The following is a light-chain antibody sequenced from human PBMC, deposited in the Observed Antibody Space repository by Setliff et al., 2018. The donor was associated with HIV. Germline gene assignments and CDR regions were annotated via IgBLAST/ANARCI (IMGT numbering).Light chain of an antibody. Sequence: LTQPASVSGSPGQSITISCTGTSSDVGGYSYVSWYQQHPGRAPKLIIYEVKNRPSGVSSRFSGSKSGNTASLTISGLQAEDEADYYCSSYAITNTLPFGTGTKGTVL. CDR3: SSYAITNTLP. J-gene: IGLJ1*01. V-gene: IGLV2-14*01. CDR2: EVK. CDR1: SSDVGGYSY.